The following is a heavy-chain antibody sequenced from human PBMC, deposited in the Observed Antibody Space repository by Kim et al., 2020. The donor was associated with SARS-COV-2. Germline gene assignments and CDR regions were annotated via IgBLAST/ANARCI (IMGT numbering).Heavy chain of an antibody. CDR1: GGSISSYY. D-gene: IGHD3-3*01. CDR2: IYYSGST. Sequence: SETLSLTCTVSGGSISSYYWSWIRQPPGKGLEWIGYIYYSGSTNYNPSLKSRVTISVDTSKNQFSLKLSSVTAADTAVYYCAREGYDFWSGAASSWFDPWGQGTLVTVSS. J-gene: IGHJ5*02. V-gene: IGHV4-59*13. CDR3: AREGYDFWSGAASSWFDP.